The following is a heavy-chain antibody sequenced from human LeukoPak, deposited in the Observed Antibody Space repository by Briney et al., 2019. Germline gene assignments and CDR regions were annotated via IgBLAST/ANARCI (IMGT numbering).Heavy chain of an antibody. D-gene: IGHD6-13*01. CDR1: GGTFSSYA. V-gene: IGHV1-69*13. Sequence: SVKVSCKASGGTFSSYAISWVRQAPGQGLEWMGGIIPIFGTANYAQKFQGRVTITADESTSAAYMELSSLRSEDTAVYYCAILAAADRRLYYYYYMDVWGKGTTVTVSS. CDR3: AILAAADRRLYYYYYMDV. CDR2: IIPIFGTA. J-gene: IGHJ6*03.